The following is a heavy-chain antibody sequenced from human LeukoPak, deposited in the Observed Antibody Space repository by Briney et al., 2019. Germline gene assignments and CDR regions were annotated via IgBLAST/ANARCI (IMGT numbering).Heavy chain of an antibody. Sequence: GGSLRLSCATSGFTFSNYAMNWVRQAPGKGLEWVSAINGNGDSTYYADSVKGRFTISRDNSKNTLYLQVNSLRAEDTAVYYCAKRRGLELLYYYYMDVWGKGTTVTVSS. CDR3: AKRRGLELLYYYYMDV. J-gene: IGHJ6*03. CDR2: INGNGDST. V-gene: IGHV3-23*01. D-gene: IGHD1-7*01. CDR1: GFTFSNYA.